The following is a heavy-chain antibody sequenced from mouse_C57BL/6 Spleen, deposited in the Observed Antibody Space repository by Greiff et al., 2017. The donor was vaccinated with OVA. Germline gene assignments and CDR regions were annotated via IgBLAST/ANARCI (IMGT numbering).Heavy chain of an antibody. V-gene: IGHV1-61*01. Sequence: YLVIPFSSVKLSCKASGYTFTSYWMDWVKQRPGQGLEWIGNIYPSDSETHYNQKFKDKATLTVDKSSSTAYMQLSSLTSEDSAVYYCASYGGAMDYWGQGTSVTVSS. CDR2: IYPSDSET. D-gene: IGHD1-1*01. CDR1: GYTFTSYW. J-gene: IGHJ4*01. CDR3: ASYGGAMDY.